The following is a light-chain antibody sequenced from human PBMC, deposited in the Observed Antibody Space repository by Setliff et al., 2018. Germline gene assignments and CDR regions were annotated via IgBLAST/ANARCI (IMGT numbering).Light chain of an antibody. V-gene: IGKV1-6*02. CDR2: AAS. CDR3: LQDYKYPRT. Sequence: AIQMTQSPSSLSGSVGDSVTITCRASQDIGKDLAWFQHEPGKAPKVLIYAASTLESGVPSRFSGSGSGTDFTLTISGLQPEDCVSYYCLQDYKYPRTFGGGTKVDIK. CDR1: QDIGKD. J-gene: IGKJ4*01.